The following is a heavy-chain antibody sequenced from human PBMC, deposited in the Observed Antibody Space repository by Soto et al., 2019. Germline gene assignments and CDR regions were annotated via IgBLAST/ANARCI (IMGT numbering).Heavy chain of an antibody. Sequence: AAVKVSCKASGYTFTSYYMHWVQHPPGQALEWMGIINPSGGSTSYAQKFQGRVTMTRDTSTSTVYMELSSLRSEDTAVYYCARARMGYCSGGSCYSLPYWGQGTLVTVSS. CDR2: INPSGGST. D-gene: IGHD2-15*01. CDR3: ARARMGYCSGGSCYSLPY. J-gene: IGHJ4*02. V-gene: IGHV1-46*03. CDR1: GYTFTSYY.